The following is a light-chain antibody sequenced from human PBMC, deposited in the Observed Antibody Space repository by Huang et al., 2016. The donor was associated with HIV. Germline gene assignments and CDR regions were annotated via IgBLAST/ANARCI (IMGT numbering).Light chain of an antibody. V-gene: IGKV1-33*01. J-gene: IGKJ5*01. CDR3: QQYETFPIT. Sequence: DIQTTQSPFSLSASVGDRVTITCQASHYINNYLNWFLLKPGKDPKLLIYDASTLETGVPLRFSGSGSETEFTLTISSRQPEDVGTYYCQQYETFPITFGQGTRLEIK. CDR2: DAS. CDR1: HYINNY.